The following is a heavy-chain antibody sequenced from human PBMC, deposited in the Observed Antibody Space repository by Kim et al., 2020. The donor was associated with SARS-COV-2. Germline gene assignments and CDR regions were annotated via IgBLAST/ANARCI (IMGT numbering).Heavy chain of an antibody. D-gene: IGHD3-22*01. CDR3: ARGYYDRSGYSDAYEI. CDR2: IYPSDSDT. CDR1: GYTFTNYW. J-gene: IGHJ3*02. V-gene: IGHV5-51*01. Sequence: GESLKISCKGSGYTFTNYWIAWVRQMPGKGLEWMGVIYPSDSDTRYSPSFQGQVTIYADKSITTAYLQWSSLKASDTAMYYCARGYYDRSGYSDAYEIWGQGTMVIVSS.